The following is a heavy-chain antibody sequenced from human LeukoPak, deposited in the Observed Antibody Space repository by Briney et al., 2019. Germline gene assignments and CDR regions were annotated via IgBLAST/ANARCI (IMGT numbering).Heavy chain of an antibody. Sequence: GGSLRLSCAASGFTFSSYGMHWVRQAPGKGLEWVAFIRYDGSNKYYADSVKGQFTISRDNSKNTLYLQMNSLRAEDTAVYYCAKDLRVVPAANDDDYWGQGTLVTVSS. D-gene: IGHD2-2*01. CDR1: GFTFSSYG. CDR3: AKDLRVVPAANDDDY. CDR2: IRYDGSNK. V-gene: IGHV3-30*02. J-gene: IGHJ4*02.